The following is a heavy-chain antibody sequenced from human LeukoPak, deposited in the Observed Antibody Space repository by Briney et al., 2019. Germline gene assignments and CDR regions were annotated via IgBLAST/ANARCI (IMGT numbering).Heavy chain of an antibody. CDR1: GYSFPSYW. D-gene: IGHD3-10*01. CDR3: ARLAPDYYGSGTYPWYFDL. V-gene: IGHV5-51*01. J-gene: IGHJ2*01. CDR2: IFPGDSDT. Sequence: GESLKISCKGSGYSFPSYWIGWVRQMPGKGLEWMGIIFPGDSDTRYSPSFQGQVTISADKSISTAYLQWSSLKASDTAMYYCARLAPDYYGSGTYPWYFDLWGRGTLVTDSS.